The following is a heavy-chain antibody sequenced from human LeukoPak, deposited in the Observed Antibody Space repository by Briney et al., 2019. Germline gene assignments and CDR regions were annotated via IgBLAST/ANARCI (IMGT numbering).Heavy chain of an antibody. CDR3: AKEPEQLLLEFYFDY. D-gene: IGHD6-13*01. Sequence: GGSLRLSCAASGFTFSSYGMHWVRQAPGKGLEWVAVISYDRSNKYYADSVKGRFTISRDNSKNTLYLQMNSLRAEDTAVYYCAKEPEQLLLEFYFDYWGQGTLVTVSS. CDR2: ISYDRSNK. V-gene: IGHV3-30*18. J-gene: IGHJ4*02. CDR1: GFTFSSYG.